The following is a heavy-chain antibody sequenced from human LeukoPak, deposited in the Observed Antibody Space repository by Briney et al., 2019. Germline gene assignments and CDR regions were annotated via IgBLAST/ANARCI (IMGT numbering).Heavy chain of an antibody. CDR3: AKDLTGTSWFDP. D-gene: IGHD1-1*01. Sequence: GGSLRLSCAASGFTFSSYEMNWVRQAPGKGLEWVSAISGSGGSTYYADSVKGRFTISRDNSKNTLYLQMNSLRAEDTAVYYCAKDLTGTSWFDPWGQGTLVTVSS. V-gene: IGHV3-23*01. CDR1: GFTFSSYE. J-gene: IGHJ5*02. CDR2: ISGSGGST.